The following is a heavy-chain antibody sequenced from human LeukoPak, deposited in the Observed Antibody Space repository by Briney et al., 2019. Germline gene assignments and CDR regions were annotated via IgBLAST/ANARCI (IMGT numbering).Heavy chain of an antibody. V-gene: IGHV5-51*01. D-gene: IGHD6-13*01. CDR1: GYDFSTYW. CDR3: ARTAAGSSDY. CDR2: IYPADSET. Sequence: GESLKISCKASGYDFSTYWIGWVRQMPGKGLEWMGTIYPADSETRYSPSFQGQVTISADKSISTAYLQWSSLKASDTAMYYCARTAAGSSDYWGQGTLVTVSS. J-gene: IGHJ4*02.